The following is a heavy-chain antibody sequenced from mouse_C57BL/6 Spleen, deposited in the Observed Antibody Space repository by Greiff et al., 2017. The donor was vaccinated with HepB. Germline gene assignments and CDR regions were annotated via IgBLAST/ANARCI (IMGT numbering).Heavy chain of an antibody. CDR2: IDPSDSET. J-gene: IGHJ4*01. Sequence: VKLQQPGAELVRPGSSVKLSCKASGYTFTSYWMHWVKQRPIQGLEWIGNIDPSDSETHYNQKFKDKATLTVDKSSSTAYMQLSSLTSEDSAVYYCARPYSNYGSYYAMDYWGQGTSVTVSS. V-gene: IGHV1-52*01. CDR3: ARPYSNYGSYYAMDY. D-gene: IGHD2-5*01. CDR1: GYTFTSYW.